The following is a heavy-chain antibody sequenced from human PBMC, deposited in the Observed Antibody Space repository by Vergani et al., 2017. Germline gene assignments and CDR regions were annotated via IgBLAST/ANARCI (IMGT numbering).Heavy chain of an antibody. D-gene: IGHD2-15*01. CDR3: AREVTDCSGGSCYRNWFDP. CDR2: INHSGST. J-gene: IGHJ5*02. V-gene: IGHV4-34*01. Sequence: QVQLQQWGAGLLKPSETLSLTFAVYGVSFSGYYCSWIRQPPGKGLEWIGEINHSGSTNYNPSLKSRVTISVDTSKHQFSLMLSSVTAADTAVYYCAREVTDCSGGSCYRNWFDPWGQGTLVTVSS. CDR1: GVSFSGYY.